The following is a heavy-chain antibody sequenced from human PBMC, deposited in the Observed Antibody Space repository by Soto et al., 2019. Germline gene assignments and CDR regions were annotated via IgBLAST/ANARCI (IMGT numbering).Heavy chain of an antibody. V-gene: IGHV3-23*01. CDR3: AKGLVSLAVAGPSTYYDYGMDV. CDR2: ITASGDST. Sequence: PGGSLRLSCAASGFTFSSYAMSWVRQAPGKGLEWDSAITASGDSTYFADSVKGRFTISRDNSKNTMYLQMNSLRAEDTAVYYCAKGLVSLAVAGPSTYYDYGMDVWGQGTTVTVSS. D-gene: IGHD6-19*01. J-gene: IGHJ6*02. CDR1: GFTFSSYA.